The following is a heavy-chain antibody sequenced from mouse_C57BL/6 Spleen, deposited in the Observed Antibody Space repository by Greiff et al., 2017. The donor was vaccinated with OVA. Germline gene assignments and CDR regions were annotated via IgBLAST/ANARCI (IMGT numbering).Heavy chain of an antibody. J-gene: IGHJ3*01. CDR2: IDPETGGT. CDR3: TVPYGNYGAY. V-gene: IGHV1-15*01. D-gene: IGHD2-1*01. Sequence: VQVVESGAELVRPGASVTLSCKASGYTFTDYEMHWVKQTPVHGLEWIGAIDPETGGTAYNQKFKGKAILTADKSSSTAYMELRSLTSEDSAVYYCTVPYGNYGAYWGQGTLVTVSA. CDR1: GYTFTDYE.